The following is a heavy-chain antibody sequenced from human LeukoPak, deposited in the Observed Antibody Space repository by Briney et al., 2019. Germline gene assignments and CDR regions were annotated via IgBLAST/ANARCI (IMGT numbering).Heavy chain of an antibody. CDR2: IYHSGST. CDR3: ARADRVATTNYYYYYGMDV. V-gene: IGHV4-38-2*01. J-gene: IGHJ6*04. Sequence: PSETLSLTCAVSGYSISSGYYWGWIRQPPGKGLEWSGSIYHSGSTYYNPSLKRRVTISVDTSKNQFSLKLSSVTAADTAVYYCARADRVATTNYYYYYGMDVWGKGTTVTVSS. D-gene: IGHD5-12*01. CDR1: GYSISSGYY.